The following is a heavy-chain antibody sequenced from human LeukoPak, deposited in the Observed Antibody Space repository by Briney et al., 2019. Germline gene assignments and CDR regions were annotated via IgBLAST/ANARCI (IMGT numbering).Heavy chain of an antibody. J-gene: IGHJ4*02. CDR1: GFTFSNHE. CDR2: TSRGGSDI. Sequence: GGPLRLSCATSGFTFSNHEMNWVRQAPGKGLEWVAYTSRGGSDISYADSVKGRFTISTDNANSSLYLQMNSLRAEDTAVYFCVRARLIRLENFFDYWGQGTPVTVSS. CDR3: VRARLIRLENFFDY. V-gene: IGHV3-48*03. D-gene: IGHD2-21*02.